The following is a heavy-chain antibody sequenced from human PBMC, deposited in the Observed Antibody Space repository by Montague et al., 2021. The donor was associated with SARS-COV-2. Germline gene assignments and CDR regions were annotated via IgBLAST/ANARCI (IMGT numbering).Heavy chain of an antibody. CDR2: IYYRGST. V-gene: IGHV4-39*01. D-gene: IGHD3-22*01. J-gene: IGHJ3*02. CDR1: GGSISSSSYY. CDR3: ASPTYSYDGSGYDAFDI. Sequence: SETLSLTCTVSGGSISSSSYYWGWIRQPPGKGLEWSGSIYYRGSTYYNPSLNSRVTISVDTSKNQFSLKLGSATAAATAVYYCASPTYSYDGSGYDAFDIWGQGTMVTVSS.